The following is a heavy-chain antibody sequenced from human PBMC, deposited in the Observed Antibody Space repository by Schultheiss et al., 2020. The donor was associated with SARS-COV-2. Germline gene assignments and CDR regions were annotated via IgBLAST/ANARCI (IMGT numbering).Heavy chain of an antibody. V-gene: IGHV1-2*02. CDR1: GYTFTGYY. Sequence: ASVKVSCKASGYTFTGYYMHWVRQAPGQGLEWMGWINPNSGGTNYAQKLQGRVTMTTDTSTSTAYMELRSLRSDDTAVYYCARVGYYDSSGYYYATKLFNYWGQGTLVTVSS. CDR3: ARVGYYDSSGYYYATKLFNY. CDR2: INPNSGGT. J-gene: IGHJ4*02. D-gene: IGHD3-22*01.